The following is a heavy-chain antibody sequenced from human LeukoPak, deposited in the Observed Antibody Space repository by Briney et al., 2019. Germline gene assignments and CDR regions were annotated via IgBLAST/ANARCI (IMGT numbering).Heavy chain of an antibody. CDR2: ISSSSSYI. D-gene: IGHD3-22*01. CDR3: AKVDSDSWYLGFDY. J-gene: IGHJ4*02. V-gene: IGHV3-21*04. Sequence: PGGSLRLSCAASGFTFSSYSMNWVRQAPGKGLEWVSSISSSSSYIYYADSVKGRFTISRDNAKSSLSLQMNSLRAEDTAVYYCAKVDSDSWYLGFDYWGQGTLVAVSA. CDR1: GFTFSSYS.